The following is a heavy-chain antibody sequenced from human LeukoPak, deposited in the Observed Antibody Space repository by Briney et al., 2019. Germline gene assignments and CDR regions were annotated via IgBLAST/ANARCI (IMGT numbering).Heavy chain of an antibody. CDR1: GFTLSTNA. CDR2: ISGSGAST. Sequence: PGGSLRLSCLTSGFTLSTNAMDWVRQAPVKGLEWISGISGSGASTYYADSVKGRFTISRDDSRNTLYLQMNSLRGDDTAVYYCAKDVGKWESLHFFDYWGQGTLVTVSS. D-gene: IGHD1-26*01. J-gene: IGHJ4*02. V-gene: IGHV3-23*01. CDR3: AKDVGKWESLHFFDY.